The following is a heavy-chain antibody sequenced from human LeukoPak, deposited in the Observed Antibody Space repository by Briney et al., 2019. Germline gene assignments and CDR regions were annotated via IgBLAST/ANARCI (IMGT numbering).Heavy chain of an antibody. CDR1: GFTLSSYG. CDR3: AKAGPYYDFWSGYYFDY. CDR2: ISYDGSNK. V-gene: IGHV3-30*18. D-gene: IGHD3-3*01. Sequence: GGSLRLPCSPSGFTLSSYGMHWVRQAPGKALEGVAVISYDGSNKYYADSVKGRFTIYRDNSKNTLYLQMNSLRAEDTAVYYCAKAGPYYDFWSGYYFDYWGQGNLVPVSS. J-gene: IGHJ4*02.